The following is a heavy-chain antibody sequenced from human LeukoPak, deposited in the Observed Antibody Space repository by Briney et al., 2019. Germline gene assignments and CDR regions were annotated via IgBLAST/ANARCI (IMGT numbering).Heavy chain of an antibody. Sequence: VASVKVSCKASGYIFTNFGISWVRQAPGQGLEWMGWISTYNGNTNYAQKLQGGVTMTTDTSTSTAYMELRSLRSDDTAVYYCARAGGWAREDYKGDAFDIWGQGTMVTVSS. CDR2: ISTYNGNT. J-gene: IGHJ3*02. V-gene: IGHV1-18*01. CDR3: ARAGGWAREDYKGDAFDI. CDR1: GYIFTNFG. D-gene: IGHD6-19*01.